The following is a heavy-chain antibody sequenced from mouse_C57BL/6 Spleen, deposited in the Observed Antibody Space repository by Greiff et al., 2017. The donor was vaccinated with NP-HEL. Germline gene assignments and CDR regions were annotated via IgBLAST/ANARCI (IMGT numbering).Heavy chain of an antibody. D-gene: IGHD3-3*01. CDR1: GYTFTSYG. V-gene: IGHV1-81*01. Sequence: QVQLQQSGAELARPGASVKLSCKASGYTFTSYGISWVKQRTGQGLEWIGEIYPRSGSTYYNEKFKGKATLTADKSSSTAYMELRSLTSEDSAVYFCARGGYQGYYYAMDYWGQGTSVTVSS. J-gene: IGHJ4*01. CDR3: ARGGYQGYYYAMDY. CDR2: IYPRSGST.